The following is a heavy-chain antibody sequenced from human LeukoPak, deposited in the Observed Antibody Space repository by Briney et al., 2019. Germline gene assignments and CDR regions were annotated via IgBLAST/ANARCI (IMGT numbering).Heavy chain of an antibody. CDR3: STKQWLAPPPDS. D-gene: IGHD6-19*01. J-gene: IGHJ4*02. V-gene: IGHV3-74*01. CDR1: GFTFSKYW. CDR2: INTDGTVT. Sequence: PGGSVRLSCAASGFTFSKYWMLWVRQAPGKGLESVSRINTDGTVTTYADSVKGRFTVSGDSADNTMYLQMNSVRDEDTAVYYCSTKQWLAPPPDSWGQGTPVTVSS.